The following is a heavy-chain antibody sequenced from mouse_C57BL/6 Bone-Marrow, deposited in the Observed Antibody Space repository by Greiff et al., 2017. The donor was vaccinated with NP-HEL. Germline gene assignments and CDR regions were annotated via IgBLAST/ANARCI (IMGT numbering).Heavy chain of an antibody. CDR1: GYTFTSYW. CDR2: IDPNSGGT. D-gene: IGHD2-2*01. J-gene: IGHJ4*01. CDR3: ARRYYGYDGYYYAMDY. Sequence: QVHVKQPGAELVKPGASVKLSCKASGYTFTSYWMHWVKQRPGRGLEWIGRIDPNSGGTKYNEKFKSKATLTVDKPSSTAYMQLSSLTSEDSAVYYCARRYYGYDGYYYAMDYWGQGTSVTVAS. V-gene: IGHV1-72*01.